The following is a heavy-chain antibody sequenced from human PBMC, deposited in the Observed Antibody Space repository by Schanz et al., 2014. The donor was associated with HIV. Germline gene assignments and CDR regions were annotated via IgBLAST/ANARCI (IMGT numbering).Heavy chain of an antibody. CDR2: VIGSGVRT. D-gene: IGHD1-26*01. V-gene: IGHV3-23*01. CDR1: GFTFKTYW. Sequence: EVQLLESGGGLEQPGGSLRLSCAASGFTFKTYWMSWVRQAPGRGLEWVSTVIGSGVRTIYADSVKGRFTISRDNSKNTLSLHMNSLRVEDTAVYYCAKAKGSYSATTFYFDFWGQGTLVTVSS. CDR3: AKAKGSYSATTFYFDF. J-gene: IGHJ4*02.